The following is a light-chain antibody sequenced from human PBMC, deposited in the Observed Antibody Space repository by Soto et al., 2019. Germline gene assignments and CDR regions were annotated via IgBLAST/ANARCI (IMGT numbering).Light chain of an antibody. Sequence: DIPMTHSPSTLSASFPDRVTIXCLASQSISCRLGWYQQKPGKAPKLLIYKASTLKSGVPSRFSGSGSGTEFTLTISSLQPEDFGTYYCQQCYMGWTFGQGTKVDI. J-gene: IGKJ1*01. CDR2: KAS. CDR3: QQCYMGWT. V-gene: IGKV1-5*03. CDR1: QSISCR.